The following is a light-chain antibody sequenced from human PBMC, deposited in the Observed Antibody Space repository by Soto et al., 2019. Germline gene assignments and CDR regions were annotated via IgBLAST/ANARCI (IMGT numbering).Light chain of an antibody. V-gene: IGKV1-12*01. J-gene: IGKJ5*01. CDR3: QQASSFPPT. CDR2: AAS. Sequence: LHMTHSPSTLSASVGDRVTSTCPASQDISSWLAWYQHKPGKAPKIMIYAASSLQGGVPSRFSGSRSGTEFTLTISSLQPEDFATYYCQQASSFPPTSGQGTRL. CDR1: QDISSW.